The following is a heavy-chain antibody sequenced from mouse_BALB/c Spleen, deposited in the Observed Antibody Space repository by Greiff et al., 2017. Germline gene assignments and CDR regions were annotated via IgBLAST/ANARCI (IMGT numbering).Heavy chain of an antibody. D-gene: IGHD2-1*01. CDR2: ISSGSSTI. J-gene: IGHJ2*01. CDR3: ARGNYVNVDY. CDR1: GFTFSSFG. Sequence: EVHLVESGGGLVQPGGSRKLSCAASGFTFSSFGMHWVRQAPEKGLEWVAYISSGSSTIYYADTVKGRFTISRDNPKNTLFLQMTSLRSEDTAMYYCARGNYVNVDYWGQGTTLTVSS. V-gene: IGHV5-17*02.